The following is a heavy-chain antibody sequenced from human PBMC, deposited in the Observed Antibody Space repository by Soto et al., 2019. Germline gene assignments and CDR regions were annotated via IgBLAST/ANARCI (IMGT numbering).Heavy chain of an antibody. J-gene: IGHJ6*02. D-gene: IGHD4-17*01. CDR3: ARDLTPGGADV. CDR2: IFWSGGSV. CDR1: GLTFDEHA. Sequence: EVQLVESGGGLVQPGRSLRLSCVVSGLTFDEHAMHWVRQGPGKGLEWVLGIFWSGGSVGYADSVKGRFTVSRDKAKNSLYLQMDSLRAEDTALYYCARDLTPGGADVWGQGTTVTVSS. V-gene: IGHV3-9*01.